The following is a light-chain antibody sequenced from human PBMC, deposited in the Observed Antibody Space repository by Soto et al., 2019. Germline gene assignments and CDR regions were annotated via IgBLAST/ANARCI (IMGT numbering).Light chain of an antibody. Sequence: QSVMTQPTSVSAAPGQKVNISCSGSSSNIGSKFVYWYQQVPPTAPKLLIYKDNQRPSGVPDRFSGSKSGTSASLAISGLRSEDEADYYCATWDDSLSGRVFGGGTKVTVL. CDR1: SSNIGSKF. J-gene: IGLJ3*02. CDR3: ATWDDSLSGRV. V-gene: IGLV1-47*01. CDR2: KDN.